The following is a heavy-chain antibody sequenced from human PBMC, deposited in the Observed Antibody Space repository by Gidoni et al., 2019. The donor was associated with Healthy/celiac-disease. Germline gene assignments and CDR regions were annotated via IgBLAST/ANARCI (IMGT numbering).Heavy chain of an antibody. CDR2: TYYRSKWYN. CDR3: ARGPLWQQLRYFQH. V-gene: IGHV6-1*01. D-gene: IGHD6-13*01. Sequence: QVQLQQSGPGLVKPSQTLSLTCAISGDSVPCNSAAWNWIRQSPSRGLEWLGRTYYRSKWYNDYAVSVKSRITINPDTSKNQFSLQLNSVTPEDTAVYYCARGPLWQQLRYFQHWGQGTLVTVSS. CDR1: GDSVPCNSAA. J-gene: IGHJ1*01.